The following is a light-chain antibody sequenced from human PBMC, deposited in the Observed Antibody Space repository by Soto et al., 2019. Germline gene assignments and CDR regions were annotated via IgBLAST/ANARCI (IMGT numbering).Light chain of an antibody. CDR1: QNIINNY. Sequence: EIVLTQSPGTLSLSPGERATLSCRASQNIINNYLAWYKQKPGQAPRLLIYGASNRATAIPDRCSGSGSGTDFTLTITRLEPEDFAVDYCPHCSPLPITFGQGMRLYIK. CDR2: GAS. CDR3: PHCSPLPIT. V-gene: IGKV3-20*01. J-gene: IGKJ5*01.